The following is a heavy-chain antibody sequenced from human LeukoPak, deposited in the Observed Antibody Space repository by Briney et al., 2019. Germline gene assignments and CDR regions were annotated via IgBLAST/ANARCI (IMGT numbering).Heavy chain of an antibody. V-gene: IGHV3-15*01. Sequence: PGGSLRLSCEASGFNFNNVWMNWVRQAPGKGLEWVGRVKKISEGVTTDYPAPVKGRFTVSRDDSKSTLYLQMNSLKTEDTAVYYCTTRLVTTNDYWGQGTLVTVSS. J-gene: IGHJ4*02. D-gene: IGHD2-21*02. CDR1: GFNFNNVW. CDR2: VKKISEGVTT. CDR3: TTRLVTTNDY.